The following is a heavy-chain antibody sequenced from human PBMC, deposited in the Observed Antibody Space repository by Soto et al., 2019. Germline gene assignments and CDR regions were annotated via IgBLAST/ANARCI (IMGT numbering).Heavy chain of an antibody. V-gene: IGHV5-51*01. J-gene: IGHJ3*02. CDR2: IYPADSDT. Sequence: GQSLKISCKGSGYSFTSYWIGWVRQMPGKGLEWMGIIYPADSDTRYNPSFQGQVTMSADKSISTAYLQWSSLKASDTAMYYCARKYCITSTCARQGFDIWGQGTMVTVSS. CDR3: ARKYCITSTCARQGFDI. CDR1: GYSFTSYW. D-gene: IGHD2-2*01.